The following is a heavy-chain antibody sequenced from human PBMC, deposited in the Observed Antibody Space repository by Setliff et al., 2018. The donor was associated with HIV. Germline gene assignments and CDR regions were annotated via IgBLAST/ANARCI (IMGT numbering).Heavy chain of an antibody. CDR1: GGSISSYY. D-gene: IGHD5-12*01. CDR2: IYTDGST. CDR3: ARDARWLQFPYFDY. V-gene: IGHV4-4*08. Sequence: SETLSLTCTVSGGSISSYYWTWIRQPPGKGLEWIGYIYTDGSTNYDPSFRSRVTISVDSSKNQFSLKLSSVTAADTAVYYCARDARWLQFPYFDYWGQGTLVTVSS. J-gene: IGHJ4*01.